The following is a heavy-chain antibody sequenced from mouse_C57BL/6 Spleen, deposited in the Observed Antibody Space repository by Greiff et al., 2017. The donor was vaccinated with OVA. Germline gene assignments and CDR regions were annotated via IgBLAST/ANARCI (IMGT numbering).Heavy chain of an antibody. D-gene: IGHD1-1*01. Sequence: QVHVKQPGAELVRPGSSVKLSCKASGYTFTSYWMHWVKQRPIQGLEWIGNIDPSDSETHYNQKFKDKATLTVDKSSSTAYMQLSSLTSEDSAVYYCARWTTVVATPDYWGQGTTLTVSS. CDR2: IDPSDSET. CDR1: GYTFTSYW. J-gene: IGHJ2*01. V-gene: IGHV1-52*01. CDR3: ARWTTVVATPDY.